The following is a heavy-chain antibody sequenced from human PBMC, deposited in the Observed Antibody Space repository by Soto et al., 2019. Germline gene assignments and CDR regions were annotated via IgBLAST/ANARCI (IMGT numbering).Heavy chain of an antibody. CDR2: ISSNGGST. D-gene: IGHD1-26*01. CDR1: TFSSYA. J-gene: IGHJ6*02. Sequence: TFSSYAMHWVRQAPGKGLEYVSAISSNGGSTYYADSVKGRFTISRDNSKNTLYLQMSSLRAEDTAVYYCVKGYLYYYYGMDVWGQGTTVTVSS. CDR3: VKGYLYYYYGMDV. V-gene: IGHV3-64D*06.